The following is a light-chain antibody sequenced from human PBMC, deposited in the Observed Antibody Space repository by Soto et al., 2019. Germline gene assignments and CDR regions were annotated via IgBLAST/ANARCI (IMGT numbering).Light chain of an antibody. Sequence: QSVLTQPPSASGTPGQSVTIPCTGTSSDVGDYNYVSWYQQHPGKAPKLVIYEVSRRPSGVPDRFSGSKSGNTASLTVSGLQAEDEADYYCSSNAGSNNLVFGGGTNATVL. V-gene: IGLV2-8*01. CDR3: SSNAGSNNLV. CDR2: EVS. J-gene: IGLJ2*01. CDR1: SSDVGDYNY.